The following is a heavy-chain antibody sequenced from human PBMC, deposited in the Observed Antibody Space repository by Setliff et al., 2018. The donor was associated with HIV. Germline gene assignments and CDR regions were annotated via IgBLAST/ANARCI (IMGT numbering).Heavy chain of an antibody. CDR3: ARRGRQQSDAFDI. J-gene: IGHJ3*02. D-gene: IGHD6-13*01. V-gene: IGHV1-46*01. CDR1: GYTFTSYY. Sequence: GASVKVSCKASGYTFTSYYMHWVRQAPGQGLEWMGIINPSGGSTSYAQKFQGRVTMTRDTSISTAYMELSRLRSDDTAVYYCARRGRQQSDAFDIWGQGTMVTVSS. CDR2: INPSGGST.